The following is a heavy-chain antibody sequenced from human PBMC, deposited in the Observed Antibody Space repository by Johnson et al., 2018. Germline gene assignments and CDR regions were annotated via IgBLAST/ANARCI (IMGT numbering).Heavy chain of an antibody. Sequence: VQLVESGGGLVKPGGSLRLSCAASGFTFSSYSMNWVRQAPGKGLEWVSSISSSSSYIYYADSVKGRFTISRDNAKNSLYLQMNSRRAEDTAVYYCARDDYGDRFYYYYYMDVWGKGTTVTVSS. CDR3: ARDDYGDRFYYYYYMDV. V-gene: IGHV3-21*01. D-gene: IGHD4-17*01. J-gene: IGHJ6*03. CDR2: ISSSSSYI. CDR1: GFTFSSYS.